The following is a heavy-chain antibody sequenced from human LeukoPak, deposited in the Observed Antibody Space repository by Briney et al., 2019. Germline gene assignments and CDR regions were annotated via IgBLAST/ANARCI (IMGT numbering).Heavy chain of an antibody. CDR1: GFTFSRHG. J-gene: IGHJ5*02. Sequence: PGGSLRLSCAASGFTFSRHGMHWVRQAPGKGLEWVAFIRYDRSKKYYADSLKVRLTTSRDNSKNTLYLQMNNLRAEDTAVYYCAKGDVLAGLDLWGQGTLVTVSS. V-gene: IGHV3-30*02. CDR3: AKGDVLAGLDL. CDR2: IRYDRSKK. D-gene: IGHD6-13*01.